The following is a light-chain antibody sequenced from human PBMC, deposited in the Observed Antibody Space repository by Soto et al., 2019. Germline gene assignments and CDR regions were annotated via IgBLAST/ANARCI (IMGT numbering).Light chain of an antibody. J-gene: IGLJ3*02. V-gene: IGLV1-40*01. CDR2: GNS. Sequence: QSLLTQPPSVSGAPGQRVTISCTGSSSNIGAGYDVHWYQHLPGTAPKLLIYGNSNRPSGVPDRFSGSKSGTSASLAITGLQAEDEADYYCQSYDGSPHWVFGGGTKVTVL. CDR3: QSYDGSPHWV. CDR1: SSNIGAGYD.